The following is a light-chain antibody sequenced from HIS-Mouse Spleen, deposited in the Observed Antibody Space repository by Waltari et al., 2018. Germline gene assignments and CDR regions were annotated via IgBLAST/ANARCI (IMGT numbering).Light chain of an antibody. CDR3: CSYAGSSTVV. CDR2: EGS. CDR1: SSDVGSYNL. V-gene: IGLV2-23*01. J-gene: IGLJ2*01. Sequence: PGQSITISCSGTSSDVGSYNLVSWYQQHPGKAPKLMIYEGSKRPSGVSNRFSGSKSGNTASLTISGLQAEDEADYYCCSYAGSSTVVFGGGTKLTVL.